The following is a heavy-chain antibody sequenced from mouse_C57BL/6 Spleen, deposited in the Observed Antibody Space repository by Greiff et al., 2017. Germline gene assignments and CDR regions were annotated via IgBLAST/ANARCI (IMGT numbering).Heavy chain of an antibody. Sequence: VQLQQPGAELVRPGTSVKLSCTASGYTFTSYWMHWVKQRPGQGLEWIGVIDPSDSYTNYNEKFKGKVTLTRDTSSSTAYLPLSRLTSEDSAVYYCARSTTVPHMDYWGQGTSVTVSS. D-gene: IGHD1-1*01. CDR2: IDPSDSYT. J-gene: IGHJ4*01. CDR1: GYTFTSYW. CDR3: ARSTTVPHMDY. V-gene: IGHV1-59*01.